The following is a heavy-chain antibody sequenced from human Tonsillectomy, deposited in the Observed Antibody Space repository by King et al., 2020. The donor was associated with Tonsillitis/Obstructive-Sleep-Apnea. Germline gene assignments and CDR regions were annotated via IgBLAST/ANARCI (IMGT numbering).Heavy chain of an antibody. CDR2: IYPGDSET. CDR1: GYSFATYW. D-gene: IGHD2-2*01. CDR3: ARWEGYCSSSNCPCYFDY. Sequence: VQLVESGAEVKKPGESLKISCTVSGYSFATYWIGWVRQMPGKGLEWMGIIYPGDSETRYSPSFQGQVTISADRSISTAFLQWSSLKASDTAMYYCARWEGYCSSSNCPCYFDYWGQGTLVTVSS. V-gene: IGHV5-51*03. J-gene: IGHJ4*02.